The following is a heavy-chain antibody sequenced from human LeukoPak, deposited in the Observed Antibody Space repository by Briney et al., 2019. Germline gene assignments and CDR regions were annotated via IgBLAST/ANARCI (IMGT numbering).Heavy chain of an antibody. CDR2: IWYDGSNK. V-gene: IGHV3-33*03. J-gene: IGHJ4*02. Sequence: GRSLRLSCAASGFTFSSYGMHWVRQAPGKGLEWVAVIWYDGSNKYYADSVKGRFTISRDNAKNSLYLQMNSLRAEDTALYYCAKDTRSGSSGWYYFDYWGQGTLVTVSS. D-gene: IGHD6-19*01. CDR3: AKDTRSGSSGWYYFDY. CDR1: GFTFSSYG.